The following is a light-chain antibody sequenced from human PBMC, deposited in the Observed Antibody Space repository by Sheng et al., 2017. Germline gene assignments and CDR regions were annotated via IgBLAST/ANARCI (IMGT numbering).Light chain of an antibody. CDR1: NSNIGNDN. CDR2: MI. CDR3: AGWDAGLSGYV. Sequence: QAVLTQPPSASGTPGRGSPLSCSGSNSNIGNDNVYWYQQLPGTAPKLSSIMIISGPQGSLDRFSGSKSGTSASLAISGLRSEDEADYYCAGWDAGLSGYVFGAGTKVTRP. V-gene: IGLV1-47*02. J-gene: IGLJ1*01.